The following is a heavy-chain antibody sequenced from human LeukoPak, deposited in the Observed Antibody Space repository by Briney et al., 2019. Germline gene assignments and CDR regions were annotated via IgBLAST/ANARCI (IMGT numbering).Heavy chain of an antibody. V-gene: IGHV3-23*01. CDR2: ISGSGGST. CDR1: GFTFSSYA. D-gene: IGHD2-2*01. J-gene: IGHJ5*02. CDR3: AKENHRGCSSTSCYPVWFDP. Sequence: PGGSLRLSCAASGFTFSSYAMSWVRQAPGKGLEWVSAISGSGGSTYYADSVKGRFTIPRDNSKNTLNLQMNSLRAEDTAVYYCAKENHRGCSSTSCYPVWFDPRGQGTLVTVSS.